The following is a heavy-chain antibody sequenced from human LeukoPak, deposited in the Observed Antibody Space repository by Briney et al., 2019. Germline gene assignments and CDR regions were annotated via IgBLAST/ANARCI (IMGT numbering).Heavy chain of an antibody. CDR2: TYTSGST. Sequence: SETLSLTCTVSGGSISSYYWSWIRQPAGKGLEWIGRTYTSGSTNYNPSLKSRVTMSVDTSKNQFSLKLSSVTAADTAVYYCAREHYDFWSAITRERYYFDYWGQGTLVTVSS. D-gene: IGHD3-3*01. CDR3: AREHYDFWSAITRERYYFDY. V-gene: IGHV4-4*07. J-gene: IGHJ4*02. CDR1: GGSISSYY.